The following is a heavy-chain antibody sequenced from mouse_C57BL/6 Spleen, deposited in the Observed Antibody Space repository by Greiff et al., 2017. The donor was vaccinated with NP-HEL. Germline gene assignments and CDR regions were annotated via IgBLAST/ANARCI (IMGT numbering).Heavy chain of an antibody. D-gene: IGHD1-1*01. V-gene: IGHV5-4*01. Sequence: EVQLQESGGGLVKPGGSLKLSCAASGFTFSSYAMSWVRQTPEKRLEWVTTISDGGSYTYYPDNVKGRFTISRDNAKNNLYLQMSQLKSEDTAMYYCARDNGSSYGWFAYWGQGTLVTVSA. CDR3: ARDNGSSYGWFAY. J-gene: IGHJ3*01. CDR2: ISDGGSYT. CDR1: GFTFSSYA.